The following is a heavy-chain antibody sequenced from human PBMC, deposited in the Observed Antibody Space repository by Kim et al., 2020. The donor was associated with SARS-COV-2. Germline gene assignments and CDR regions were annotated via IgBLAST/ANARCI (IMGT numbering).Heavy chain of an antibody. CDR3: ATQDRVAMVRGVIVY. CDR2: FDPEDGET. V-gene: IGHV1-24*01. D-gene: IGHD3-10*01. Sequence: ASVKVSCKVSGYTLTELSMHWVRQAPGKGLEWMGGFDPEDGETIYAQKFQGRVTMTEDTSTDTAYMELSSLRSEDTAVYYCATQDRVAMVRGVIVYWGQGTLVTVSS. J-gene: IGHJ4*02. CDR1: GYTLTELS.